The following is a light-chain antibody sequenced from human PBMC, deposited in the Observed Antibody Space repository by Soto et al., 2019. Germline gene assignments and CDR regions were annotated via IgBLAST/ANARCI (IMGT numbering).Light chain of an antibody. CDR1: QSVSSS. CDR2: DAS. V-gene: IGKV3-15*01. CDR3: QQYGRSPLT. J-gene: IGKJ1*01. Sequence: EIVLTQSPATRSMSPGERASLPCRASQSVSSSLAWYQLKPGQAPRLLIYDASTRATGIPARFSGSGSGAEFTLTISRLEPEDFAVYYCQQYGRSPLTFGQGTKVDIK.